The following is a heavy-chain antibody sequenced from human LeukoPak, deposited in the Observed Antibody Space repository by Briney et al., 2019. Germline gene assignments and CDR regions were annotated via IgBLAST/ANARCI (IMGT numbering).Heavy chain of an antibody. Sequence: SETLSLTCAVSGGFISSGGYSWSWIRQPPGKGLEWIGYIYHSGSTYYNPSLKSRVTISVDRSKNQFSLKLSSVTAADTAVYYCARGRYYYDSSGYRGSPYYYYGMDVWGQGTTVTVSS. D-gene: IGHD3-22*01. V-gene: IGHV4-30-2*01. CDR2: IYHSGST. CDR1: GGFISSGGYS. CDR3: ARGRYYYDSSGYRGSPYYYYGMDV. J-gene: IGHJ6*02.